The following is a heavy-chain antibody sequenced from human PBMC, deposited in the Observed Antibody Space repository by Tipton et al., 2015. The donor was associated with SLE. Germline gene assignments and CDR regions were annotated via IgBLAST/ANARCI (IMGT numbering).Heavy chain of an antibody. CDR1: GFTFSNAW. CDR2: ISSSSSYI. V-gene: IGHV3-21*01. J-gene: IGHJ4*02. D-gene: IGHD5-24*01. CDR3: ARAGDGGYNDY. Sequence: SLRLSCAASGFTFSNAWMSWVRQAPGKGLEWVSSISSSSSYIYYADSVKGRFTISRDNAKNSLYLQMNSLRAEDTAVYYCARAGDGGYNDYWGQGTLVTVSS.